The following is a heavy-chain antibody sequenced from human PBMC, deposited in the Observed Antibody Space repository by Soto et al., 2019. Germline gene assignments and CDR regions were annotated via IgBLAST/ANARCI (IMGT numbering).Heavy chain of an antibody. Sequence: ASVKVSCKASGYTFTSYGISCVRQAPGQGLEWMGWISAYNGNTNYAQKLQGRATMTTDTSTSTAYMELRSLRSDDTAVYYCARLDLLGYCSGGSCFLHAFDIWGQGTMVTVSS. V-gene: IGHV1-18*01. CDR3: ARLDLLGYCSGGSCFLHAFDI. CDR1: GYTFTSYG. D-gene: IGHD2-15*01. CDR2: ISAYNGNT. J-gene: IGHJ3*02.